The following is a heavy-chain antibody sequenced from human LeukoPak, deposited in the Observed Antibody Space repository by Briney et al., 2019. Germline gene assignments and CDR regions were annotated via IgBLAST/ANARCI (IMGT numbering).Heavy chain of an antibody. J-gene: IGHJ5*02. Sequence: GGSLRLSCAASGFTXSXYXXTWVXXAPGKXLXXVSGXSGSGGRTYYAXSVKAGFTISRDNSENTLYLQMNSLRAEDTAVYYCAKEKWESGWFDPWGQGTLVTVSS. CDR1: GFTXSXYX. CDR2: XSGSGGRT. D-gene: IGHD1-26*01. CDR3: AKEKWESGWFDP. V-gene: IGHV3-23*01.